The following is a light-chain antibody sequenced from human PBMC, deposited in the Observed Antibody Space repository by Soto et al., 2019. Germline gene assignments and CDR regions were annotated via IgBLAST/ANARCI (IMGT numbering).Light chain of an antibody. J-gene: IGLJ2*01. Sequence: QSVLTQPPSVSAAPGQTVTISCSGSSSNIGNNYVSWYQQLPGTAPKLLIYENNKRPSGIPDRFSGSKSGTSATLGITGLQTGDEADYYCGTWDSSLSEVLFGGGTKLTVL. CDR2: ENN. CDR1: SSNIGNNY. V-gene: IGLV1-51*02. CDR3: GTWDSSLSEVL.